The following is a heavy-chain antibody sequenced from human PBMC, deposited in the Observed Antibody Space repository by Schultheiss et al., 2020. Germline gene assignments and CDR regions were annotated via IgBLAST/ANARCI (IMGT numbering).Heavy chain of an antibody. V-gene: IGHV4-59*01. J-gene: IGHJ2*01. Sequence: SETLSLTCTVSGGSISSYYWSWIRQPPGKGLEWIGYIYYSGSTNYNPSLKSRVTISVDTSKNQFSLKLSSVTAADTAVYYCARDHYDFWSGYSYWYFDLWGRGTLVTVYS. D-gene: IGHD3-3*01. CDR2: IYYSGST. CDR1: GGSISSYY. CDR3: ARDHYDFWSGYSYWYFDL.